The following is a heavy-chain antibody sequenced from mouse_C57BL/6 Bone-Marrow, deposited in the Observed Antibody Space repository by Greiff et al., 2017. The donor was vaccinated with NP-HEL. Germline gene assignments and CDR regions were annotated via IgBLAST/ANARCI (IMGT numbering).Heavy chain of an antibody. V-gene: IGHV1-19*01. CDR3: ARIYYGSSYGFAY. Sequence: EVQLQQSGPVLVKPGASVKMSCKASGYTFTDYYMNWVKQSHGKSLEWIGVINPYNGGTSYNQKFKGKATLTVDKSSSTAYMELNSLTSEDSAVYYGARIYYGSSYGFAYWGQGTLVTVSA. CDR1: GYTFTDYY. J-gene: IGHJ3*01. D-gene: IGHD1-1*01. CDR2: INPYNGGT.